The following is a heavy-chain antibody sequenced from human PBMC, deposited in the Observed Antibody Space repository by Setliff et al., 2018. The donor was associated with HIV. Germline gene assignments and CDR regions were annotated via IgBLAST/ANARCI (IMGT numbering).Heavy chain of an antibody. CDR3: ARRLQFLEFLHGVGGLDV. Sequence: SETLSLTCTVSGGSISGHYWSWIRQPPGKGLEWIAYIFYTGSTNYNPSLKSRVTISVDTSKNQFFLKLSSATAADTAVYYCARRLQFLEFLHGVGGLDVWGQGTTVTVSS. V-gene: IGHV4-59*08. J-gene: IGHJ6*02. D-gene: IGHD3-3*01. CDR2: IFYTGST. CDR1: GGSISGHY.